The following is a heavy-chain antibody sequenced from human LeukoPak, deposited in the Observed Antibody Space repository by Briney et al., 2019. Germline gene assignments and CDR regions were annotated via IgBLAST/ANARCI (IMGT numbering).Heavy chain of an antibody. V-gene: IGHV3-21*01. CDR1: GFTFSSYS. D-gene: IGHD3-3*01. CDR3: ARPSITIFGVVIDYMDV. J-gene: IGHJ6*03. CDR2: ISNSSSYI. Sequence: GGSLRLSCAASGFTFSSYSMNWVRQAPGKGLEWVSSISNSSSYIYYADAVKGRFTISRDNAKNSLYLQMNSLRAEDTAVYYCARPSITIFGVVIDYMDVWGKGTTVTVSS.